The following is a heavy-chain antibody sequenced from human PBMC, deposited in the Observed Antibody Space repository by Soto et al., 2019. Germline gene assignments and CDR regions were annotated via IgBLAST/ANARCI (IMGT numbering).Heavy chain of an antibody. CDR3: SSSVAKYYYYGMYV. J-gene: IGHJ6*02. CDR1: GGTFSSYA. V-gene: IGHV1-69*12. CDR2: IIPIFGTA. Sequence: QVQLVQSGAEVKKPGSSVKVSCKASGGTFSSYAISWVRQAPGQGLEWMGGIIPIFGTANYGQKFQGRVKITADESTSKAYMEQSSLRSEDTAVYYCSSSVAKYYYYGMYVWAQGATVTVSS. D-gene: IGHD5-12*01.